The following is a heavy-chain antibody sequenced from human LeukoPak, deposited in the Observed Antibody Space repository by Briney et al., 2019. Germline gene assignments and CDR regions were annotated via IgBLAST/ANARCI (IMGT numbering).Heavy chain of an antibody. CDR1: GFTFSSYG. J-gene: IGHJ4*02. CDR3: ARRPRYYDSSGYQYYFDY. V-gene: IGHV3-33*01. Sequence: PGRSLRLSCAASGFTFSSYGMHWVRQAPGKGLEWVAVIWYDGSNKYYADSVKGRFTISRDNSKNTLYLQMNSLRAEDTAVYYCARRPRYYDSSGYQYYFDYWGQGTLVTVSS. D-gene: IGHD3-22*01. CDR2: IWYDGSNK.